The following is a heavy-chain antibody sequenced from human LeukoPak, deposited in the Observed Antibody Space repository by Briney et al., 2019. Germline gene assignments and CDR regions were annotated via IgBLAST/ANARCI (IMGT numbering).Heavy chain of an antibody. Sequence: PGRSLRLSCAASGITFRSYGMHWVRQAPGKGLEWVAFIWYDGSNKYYADSVKGRFTISRDNAKNSLYLQMNSLRDEDTAVYYCARDLVTGSGSSIWGQGTMVTVSS. J-gene: IGHJ3*02. CDR2: IWYDGSNK. D-gene: IGHD3-10*01. V-gene: IGHV3-33*01. CDR3: ARDLVTGSGSSI. CDR1: GITFRSYG.